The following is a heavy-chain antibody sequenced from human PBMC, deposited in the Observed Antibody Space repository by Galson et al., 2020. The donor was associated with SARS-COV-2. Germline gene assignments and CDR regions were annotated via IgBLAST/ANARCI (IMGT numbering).Heavy chain of an antibody. D-gene: IGHD2-8*01. Sequence: GESLKISCKASGYTFTGYYIHWVQQAPGQGLEWMGWINPNSGGTNYAPTFQGRVTMTRDTSISTGYMELSRLRSDDTAVYYCARDRRPNTYYFDYWGQGTLVTVSS. CDR1: GYTFTGYY. V-gene: IGHV1-2*02. J-gene: IGHJ4*02. CDR3: ARDRRPNTYYFDY. CDR2: INPNSGGT.